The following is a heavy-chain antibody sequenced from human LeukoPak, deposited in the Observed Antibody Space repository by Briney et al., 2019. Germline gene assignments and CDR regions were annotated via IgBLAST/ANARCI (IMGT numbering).Heavy chain of an antibody. CDR2: IYTSGST. CDR1: GGAISSNSYY. J-gene: IGHJ6*03. Sequence: SQTLSLTCTVSGGAISSNSYYWSWIRQPAGKGLEWIGRIYTSGSTNYNPSLKSRVTLSVDTSKNQLYLKLSSVTAADTGVYYCARDRRDMVRGINIVRQYHYYYMDVWGKGTRVTVSS. V-gene: IGHV4-61*02. CDR3: ARDRRDMVRGINIVRQYHYYYMDV. D-gene: IGHD3-10*01.